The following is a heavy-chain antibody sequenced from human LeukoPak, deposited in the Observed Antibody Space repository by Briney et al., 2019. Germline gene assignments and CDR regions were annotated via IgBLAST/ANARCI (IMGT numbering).Heavy chain of an antibody. CDR2: INGYGGST. D-gene: IGHD3-22*01. J-gene: IGHJ4*02. V-gene: IGHV3-23*01. CDR3: AKDAFPDTTGYYSPFDS. Sequence: GGSLRLSCAASGFTFSNYAMGWVRQAPGKGLEWVSTINGYGGSTYYADSVKGRFTISRDNSKNTLSLQMSSLRAEDTAVYYCAKDAFPDTTGYYSPFDSWGQGTLVAVSS. CDR1: GFTFSNYA.